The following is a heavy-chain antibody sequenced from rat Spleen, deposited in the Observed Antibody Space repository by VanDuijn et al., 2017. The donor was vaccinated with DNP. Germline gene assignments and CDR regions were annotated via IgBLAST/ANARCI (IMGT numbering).Heavy chain of an antibody. CDR3: ARRYYGSYFDY. CDR1: GFIFSDYN. J-gene: IGHJ2*01. Sequence: EVQLVESGGGLVQPGRSLKVSCAASGFIFSDYNMAWVRQAPKKGLEWVATISYDGSRTYYRDSVKGRFTISRDNAKSTLYLQMNSLRSEDMPTYYCARRYYGSYFDYWGQGVMVTVSS. CDR2: ISYDGSRT. D-gene: IGHD1-6*01. V-gene: IGHV5-7*01.